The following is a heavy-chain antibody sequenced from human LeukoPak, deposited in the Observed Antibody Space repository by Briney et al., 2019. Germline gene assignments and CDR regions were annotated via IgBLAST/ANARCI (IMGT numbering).Heavy chain of an antibody. CDR1: GGSISSYY. D-gene: IGHD6-19*01. CDR2: IYYSGSP. CDR3: ARLDQWLVTYYFDY. Sequence: SETLSLTCTVSGGSISSYYWSWIRQPPGKGLEWIGYIYYSGSPNYNPSLKSRVTISEDTSKNQFSLKLSSVTAADTAVYYCARLDQWLVTYYFDYWGQGTLVTVSS. V-gene: IGHV4-59*08. J-gene: IGHJ4*02.